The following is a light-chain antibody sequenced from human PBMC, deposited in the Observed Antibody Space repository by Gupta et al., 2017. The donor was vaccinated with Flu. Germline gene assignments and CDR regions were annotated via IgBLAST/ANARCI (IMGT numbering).Light chain of an antibody. Sequence: GQTATMGWEGSEIAAKSVHWCQQKPGQAPVLVVYDDTDRPSGIPERFSGSNSGKTATLTISRVEAGDEADYYCQVWDSGGDRVVLGGGTNLTVL. J-gene: IGLJ2*01. CDR3: QVWDSGGDRVV. V-gene: IGLV3-21*02. CDR2: DDT. CDR1: EIAAKS.